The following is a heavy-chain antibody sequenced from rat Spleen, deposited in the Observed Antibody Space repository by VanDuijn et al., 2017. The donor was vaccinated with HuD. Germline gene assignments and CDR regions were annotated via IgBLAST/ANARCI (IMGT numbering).Heavy chain of an antibody. CDR2: ISPSGGST. CDR1: GFIFRKYD. V-gene: IGHV5-25*01. Sequence: EVQLVESGGGLVQPGRSLKISCTASGFIFRKYDMAWVRQAPTKGLEWVASISPSGGSTYYRDSVKGRFTISRDNAKSTLYLQMDSLRSEDTATYYCARGFTVAVFWGQGVMVTVSA. J-gene: IGHJ2*01. D-gene: IGHD1-2*01. CDR3: ARGFTVAVF.